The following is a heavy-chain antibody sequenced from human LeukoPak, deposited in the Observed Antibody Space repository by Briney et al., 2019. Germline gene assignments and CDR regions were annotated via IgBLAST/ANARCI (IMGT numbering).Heavy chain of an antibody. CDR2: LCGRGGST. CDR3: AKGSRFGGLVY. V-gene: IGHV3-23*01. J-gene: IGHJ4*02. Sequence: PGGSLRLSCAASVYTFCISAMSCVPPAPGEGLGCVSDLCGRGGSTYYADSVKGRFTISRDNSQNTLYLQMNSLEAEDTAVYYCAKGSRFGGLVYWGQGTLVTVSS. CDR1: VYTFCISA. D-gene: IGHD3-10*01.